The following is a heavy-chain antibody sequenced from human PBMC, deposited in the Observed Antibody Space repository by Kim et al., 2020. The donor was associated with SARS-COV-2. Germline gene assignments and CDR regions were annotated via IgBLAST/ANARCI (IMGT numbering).Heavy chain of an antibody. CDR2: INHSGRT. Sequence: SETLSLTCAVYGGSFSGYYWSWIRQHPGKGREWIGEINHSGRTNYNPSLKSRVSISVDTSKNQFSLKLSSVTAAGTAVYYCARGGYYDILTGYSDVFDVCGQGTMVTVSS. CDR3: ARGGYYDILTGYSDVFDV. J-gene: IGHJ3*01. D-gene: IGHD3-9*01. V-gene: IGHV4-34*01. CDR1: GGSFSGYY.